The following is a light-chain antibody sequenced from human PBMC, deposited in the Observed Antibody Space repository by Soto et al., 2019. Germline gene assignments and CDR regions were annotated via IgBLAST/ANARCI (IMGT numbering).Light chain of an antibody. CDR1: SSDVGGYNY. J-gene: IGLJ1*01. V-gene: IGLV2-14*01. Sequence: QSVLTQPASVSGSPGQSITISCTGTSSDVGGYNYVSWYQHHPGKAPKLIIYEVSNRPSGDSNRFSGSKSGNTASLTISGLQADDEADYYCSSYTSSSTVVFGIGTKVTVL. CDR3: SSYTSSSTVV. CDR2: EVS.